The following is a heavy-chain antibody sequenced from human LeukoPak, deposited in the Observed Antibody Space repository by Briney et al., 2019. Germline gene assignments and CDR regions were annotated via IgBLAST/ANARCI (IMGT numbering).Heavy chain of an antibody. CDR3: ARQEIGLRSFDP. D-gene: IGHD3/OR15-3a*01. V-gene: IGHV4-39*01. CDR2: IYYTGTT. Sequence: WVRQPPGMGLEWIGSIYYTGTTHYNPSLKSRVTISVDTSKNQFSLNLSSVTAADTAVYYCARQEIGLRSFDPWGQGTLVTVSS. J-gene: IGHJ5*02.